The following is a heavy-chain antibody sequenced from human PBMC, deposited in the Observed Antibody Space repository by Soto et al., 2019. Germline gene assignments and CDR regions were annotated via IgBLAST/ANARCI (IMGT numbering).Heavy chain of an antibody. D-gene: IGHD2-15*01. J-gene: IGHJ5*02. CDR2: ISTYNGNT. Sequence: QVQLVQSGAEVKKPGASVKVSCKTSGYTFTSYGISWLRQAPGQGLEWMGWISTYNGNTNYAQKLQGRVTMTTDTSTSTACKELRSLRNDDTAVYYCARGQFCSVGTCYPRGWFDPWGQGTLVTVSS. CDR1: GYTFTSYG. V-gene: IGHV1-18*01. CDR3: ARGQFCSVGTCYPRGWFDP.